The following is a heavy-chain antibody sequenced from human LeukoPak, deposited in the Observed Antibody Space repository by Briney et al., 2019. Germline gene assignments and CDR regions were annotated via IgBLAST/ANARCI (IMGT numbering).Heavy chain of an antibody. V-gene: IGHV4-34*01. D-gene: IGHD2-21*01. CDR1: GGSFSGYY. CDR2: INHSGST. J-gene: IGHJ3*02. Sequence: SETLSLTCAVYGGSFSGYYWSWIRQPPGKGLEWIGEINHSGSTNYNPSLKSRVTISVDTSKNQFSLKLSSVTAADTAVYYCATLRRQVRAFDIWGQGTMVTVSS. CDR3: ATLRRQVRAFDI.